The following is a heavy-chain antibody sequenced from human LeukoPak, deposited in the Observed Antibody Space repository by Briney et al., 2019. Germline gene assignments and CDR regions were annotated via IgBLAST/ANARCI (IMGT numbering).Heavy chain of an antibody. CDR2: INAGNGNT. CDR1: GYTFTSYA. V-gene: IGHV1-3*01. J-gene: IGHJ5*02. D-gene: IGHD6-13*01. Sequence: ASVKASCKASGYTFTSYAMHWVRQAPGQRLEWMGWINAGNGNTKYSQKFQGRVTITRDTSASTAYMELSSLRSEDTAVYYCARDRAIAAADLTWFDPWGQGTLVTVSS. CDR3: ARDRAIAAADLTWFDP.